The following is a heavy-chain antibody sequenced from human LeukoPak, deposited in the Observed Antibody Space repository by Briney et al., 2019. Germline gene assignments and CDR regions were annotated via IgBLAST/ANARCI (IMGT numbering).Heavy chain of an antibody. D-gene: IGHD3-9*01. J-gene: IGHJ3*02. Sequence: PSETLSLTCTVSGGSISSSSYYWGWIRQPPGKGLEWIGSIYYSGSTYYNPSLKSRVTISVDTSKNQFSLKLSSVTAADTAVYYCARLRILTPNDAFDIWGQGTMVTVSS. CDR2: IYYSGST. CDR1: GGSISSSSYY. CDR3: ARLRILTPNDAFDI. V-gene: IGHV4-39*07.